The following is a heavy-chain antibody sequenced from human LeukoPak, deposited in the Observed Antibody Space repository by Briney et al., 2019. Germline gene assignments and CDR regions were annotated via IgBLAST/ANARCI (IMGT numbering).Heavy chain of an antibody. Sequence: SETLSLTCSVSGSSISDSYWSWIRQPPGKQMEWIGFVPDRGGTTYNPSLRSRVNISLDTSQNQFSLKVTSVTAADTAVYYCATNALLVPSTFDSWGRGTLVIVSS. J-gene: IGHJ4*02. CDR1: GSSISDSY. D-gene: IGHD6-6*01. CDR3: ATNALLVPSTFDS. V-gene: IGHV4-59*12. CDR2: VPDRGGT.